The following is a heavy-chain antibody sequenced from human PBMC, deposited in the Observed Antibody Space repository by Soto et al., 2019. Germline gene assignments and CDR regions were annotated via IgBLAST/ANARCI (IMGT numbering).Heavy chain of an antibody. Sequence: GGSLRLSCAASGFTFSSYGMHWVRQAPGKGLEWVAVIWYDGSNKYYADSVKGRFTISRDNSKNTLYLQMNSLRAEDTAVYYCARASSDTAMALPFYGMDVWGQGTTVTVSS. J-gene: IGHJ6*02. D-gene: IGHD5-18*01. CDR2: IWYDGSNK. CDR3: ARASSDTAMALPFYGMDV. V-gene: IGHV3-33*01. CDR1: GFTFSSYG.